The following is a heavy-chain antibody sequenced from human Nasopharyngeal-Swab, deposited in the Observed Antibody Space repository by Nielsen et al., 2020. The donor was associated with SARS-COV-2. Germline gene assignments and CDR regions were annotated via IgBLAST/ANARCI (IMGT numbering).Heavy chain of an antibody. J-gene: IGHJ6*02. V-gene: IGHV3-11*05. Sequence: SLKISCAASGFTFSDYYMSWIRQAPGKGLEWVSYISSSSSYTNYADSVKGRFTISRDNAKNSLYLQMNSLRAEDTAVYYCAREMAYGSGSYYPRGMDVWGQGTTVTVSS. D-gene: IGHD3-10*01. CDR3: AREMAYGSGSYYPRGMDV. CDR2: ISSSSSYT. CDR1: GFTFSDYY.